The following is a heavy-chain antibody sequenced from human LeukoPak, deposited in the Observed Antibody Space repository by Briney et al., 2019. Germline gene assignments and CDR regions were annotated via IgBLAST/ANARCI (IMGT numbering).Heavy chain of an antibody. CDR1: GGSISGYY. Sequence: MASETLSLTCAVSGGSISGYYWSWIRQPPGKGLEWIGYIYNSGSTNYNPSLKSRVTISVDTSKNQFSLKLSSVTAADTAVYYCARPRGYSYGSYYFDYWGQGTLVTVSS. J-gene: IGHJ4*02. CDR3: ARPRGYSYGSYYFDY. V-gene: IGHV4-59*12. CDR2: IYNSGST. D-gene: IGHD5-18*01.